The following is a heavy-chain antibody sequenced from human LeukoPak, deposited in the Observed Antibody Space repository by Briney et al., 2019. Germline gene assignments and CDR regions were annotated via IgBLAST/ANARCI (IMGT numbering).Heavy chain of an antibody. Sequence: GGSLRLSCAASGFTFDDYAMHWVRQAPGKGLEWVSGISWNSGSIGYADSVKGRFTISRDNAKNSLYLQMNSLRAEDTALYYCAKDGTGYYDSSGFDYWGQGTLVTVSS. CDR1: GFTFDDYA. CDR3: AKDGTGYYDSSGFDY. D-gene: IGHD3-22*01. V-gene: IGHV3-9*01. CDR2: ISWNSGSI. J-gene: IGHJ4*02.